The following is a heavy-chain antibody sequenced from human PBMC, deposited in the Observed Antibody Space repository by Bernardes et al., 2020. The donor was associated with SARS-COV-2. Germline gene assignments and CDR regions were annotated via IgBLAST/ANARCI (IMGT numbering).Heavy chain of an antibody. CDR1: GFTFSTFA. CDR2: ISSSGDKA. Sequence: GGSLRLSCAVSGFTFSTFAMSWVRQAPGKGLEWVSTISSSGDKAYYADSVKGRFTISRENSKNTLYLQMNSLRAEDTAVYYCAKLIIIQLWEDFDYYGMDGWGQGTTVTVSS. D-gene: IGHD5-18*01. J-gene: IGHJ6*02. CDR3: AKLIIIQLWEDFDYYGMDG. V-gene: IGHV3-23*01.